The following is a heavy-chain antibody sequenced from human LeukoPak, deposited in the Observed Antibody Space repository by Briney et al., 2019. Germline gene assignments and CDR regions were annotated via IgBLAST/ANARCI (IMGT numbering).Heavy chain of an antibody. D-gene: IGHD3-10*01. CDR1: VGSISSYY. J-gene: IGHJ3*02. CDR3: ARANYGSGSYSAFDI. V-gene: IGHV4-4*07. Sequence: SETLSLTCTVPVGSISSYYWCWIRQPAGKGLEWIGRIYTSGSTNYNPSLKSRVTMSVDTSKNQFSLKLSSVTAADTAVYYCARANYGSGSYSAFDIWGQGTMVTVSS. CDR2: IYTSGST.